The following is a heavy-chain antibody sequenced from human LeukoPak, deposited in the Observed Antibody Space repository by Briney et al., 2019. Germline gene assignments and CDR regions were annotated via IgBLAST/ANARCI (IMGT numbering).Heavy chain of an antibody. V-gene: IGHV1-46*01. Sequence: GASVKVSCKASGYIFTDYYMHWVRQAPGQGLEWMVIINPNGGSTSYAQKFQGRVTMTSDTSTTTVYMELSSLRSEDTAVYYCARAYGGADAFDIWGQGTMVSVSS. CDR3: ARAYGGADAFDI. CDR2: INPNGGST. D-gene: IGHD4-23*01. CDR1: GYIFTDYY. J-gene: IGHJ3*02.